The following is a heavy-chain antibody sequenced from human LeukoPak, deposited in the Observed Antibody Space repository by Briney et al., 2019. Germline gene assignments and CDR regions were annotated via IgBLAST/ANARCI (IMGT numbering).Heavy chain of an antibody. CDR1: GYTFTGYY. D-gene: IGHD3-10*01. CDR2: INPNSGGT. V-gene: IGHV1-2*02. CDR3: ARVSAVYYGSGCSDY. Sequence: ASVKVSCKASGYTFTGYYMHWVRQAPGQGLEWMGWINPNSGGTNYEQKFQGRVTMTRDTSISTAYMELSRLRSDDTAVYYCARVSAVYYGSGCSDYWGQGTLVTVSS. J-gene: IGHJ4*02.